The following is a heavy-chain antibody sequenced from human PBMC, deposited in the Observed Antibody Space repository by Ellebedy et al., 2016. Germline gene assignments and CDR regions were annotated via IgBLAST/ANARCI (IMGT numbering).Heavy chain of an antibody. J-gene: IGHJ2*01. CDR3: ARDIYFDL. CDR2: ISYDGSNK. CDR1: GFTFSSYA. V-gene: IGHV3-30-3*01. Sequence: GESLKISXAASGFTFSSYAMHWVRQAPGKGLEWVAVISYDGSNKYYADSVKGRFTISRDNSKNTLYLQMNSLRAEDTAVYYCARDIYFDLWGRGTLVTVSS.